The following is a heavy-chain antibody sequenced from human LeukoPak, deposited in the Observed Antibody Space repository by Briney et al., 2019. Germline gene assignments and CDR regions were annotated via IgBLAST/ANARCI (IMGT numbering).Heavy chain of an antibody. V-gene: IGHV3-48*01. J-gene: IGHJ2*01. CDR3: VRDVNWGFDL. Sequence: GGSLRLSCAASGFTFSTYPMNWVRQAPGKGLEWISHIRESDTTIFYAESVKGRFTIFRDNSKNSLYLQMNSLRADDTAVYFCVRDVNWGFDLWGRGTLVTVSS. D-gene: IGHD7-27*01. CDR1: GFTFSTYP. CDR2: IRESDTTI.